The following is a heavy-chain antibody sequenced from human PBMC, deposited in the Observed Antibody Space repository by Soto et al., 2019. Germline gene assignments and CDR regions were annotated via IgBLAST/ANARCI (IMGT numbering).Heavy chain of an antibody. D-gene: IGHD3-16*01. CDR3: ARDRIAGIWGYAFDI. CDR2: INPYNANV. J-gene: IGHJ3*02. CDR1: GYTFTNHG. Sequence: QVQLVQSGAEVKKPGASVKVSCKTSGYTFTNHGINWVRQAPGQGLEWMGWINPYNANVNYAQKLQGRVTMTTDTSTSTAYTDLRSLTSADTAVYYCARDRIAGIWGYAFDIWGQGTMVTVSS. V-gene: IGHV1-18*04.